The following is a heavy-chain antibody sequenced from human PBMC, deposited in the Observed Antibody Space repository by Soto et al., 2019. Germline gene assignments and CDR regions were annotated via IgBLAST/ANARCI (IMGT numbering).Heavy chain of an antibody. J-gene: IGHJ6*03. D-gene: IGHD4-17*01. CDR1: GFTFSSYG. Sequence: QVQLVESGGGVVQPGRSLRLSCAASGFTFSSYGMHWVRQAPGKGLEWVAVIWYDGSNKYYADSVKGRFTISRDNSKNTLYLQMNSLRAEDTAVYYCARGKAVTGYMDVWGKGTTVTVSS. V-gene: IGHV3-33*01. CDR2: IWYDGSNK. CDR3: ARGKAVTGYMDV.